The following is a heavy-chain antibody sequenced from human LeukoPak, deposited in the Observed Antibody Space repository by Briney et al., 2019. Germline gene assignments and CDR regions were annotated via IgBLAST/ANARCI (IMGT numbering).Heavy chain of an antibody. J-gene: IGHJ4*02. CDR1: GGSISSYY. V-gene: IGHV4-59*01. CDR2: IYYSGST. Sequence: PSETLSLTCTVSGGSISSYYWSWIRQPPGKGLEWIGYIYYSGSTNYNPSLKSRVTISVDTSKNQFSLKLSSVTAADTAVYYCARWASTTVGHGFDYWGQGTLVTVSS. D-gene: IGHD4-17*01. CDR3: ARWASTTVGHGFDY.